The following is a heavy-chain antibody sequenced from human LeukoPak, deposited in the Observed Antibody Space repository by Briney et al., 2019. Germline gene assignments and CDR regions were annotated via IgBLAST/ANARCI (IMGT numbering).Heavy chain of an antibody. J-gene: IGHJ6*02. CDR3: ASLPYGDPNYYYYYGMDV. V-gene: IGHV3-23*01. Sequence: PGGSLRLSCAASGFTFSSYAMSWVRQAPGKGLEWVSAISGSGGSTYYADSVKGRFTISRDNSKNTLYLQMNSLRAEDTAVYYCASLPYGDPNYYYYYGMDVWGQGTTVTVSS. CDR1: GFTFSSYA. CDR2: ISGSGGST. D-gene: IGHD4-17*01.